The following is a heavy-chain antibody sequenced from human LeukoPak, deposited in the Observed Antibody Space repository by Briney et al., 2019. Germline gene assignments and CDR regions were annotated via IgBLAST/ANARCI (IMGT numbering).Heavy chain of an antibody. CDR1: GFIFSNHD. Sequence: GGSLRLSCAASGFIFSNHDMHWVRQTTGKRLEWVSAVGTAGDTYYAGSVKGRFTISRENAKNSLYLQMNSLRAGDTAMYYCARATVGMDVWGQGTTVTVSS. V-gene: IGHV3-13*01. CDR3: ARATVGMDV. J-gene: IGHJ6*02. CDR2: VGTAGDT.